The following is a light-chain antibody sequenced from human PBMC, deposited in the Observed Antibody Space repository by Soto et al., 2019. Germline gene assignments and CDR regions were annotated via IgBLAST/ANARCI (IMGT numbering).Light chain of an antibody. CDR2: AAS. CDR1: QSISSY. CDR3: EQSYSTPLT. Sequence: DIQMTQSPSSLSASVGDRVTITCRASQSISSYLNWYQQKPGKAPKLLIYAASSLQSGVPSRFSGSGSGTDFTLTISSLQPEDFATYYCEQSYSTPLTFGRRPRLEIK. J-gene: IGKJ5*01. V-gene: IGKV1-39*01.